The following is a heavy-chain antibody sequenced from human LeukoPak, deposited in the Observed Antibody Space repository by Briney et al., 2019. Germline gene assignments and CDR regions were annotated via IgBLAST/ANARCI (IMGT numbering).Heavy chain of an antibody. CDR2: INPNSGGT. CDR1: GYTFTGYY. Sequence: ASVKVSCKASGYTFTGYYMHWVRQAPGQGLEWMGWINPNSGGTNYAQKFQGRVTMTRDTSISTAYVELSRLRSDDTAVYYCARGDSSGYYNYYYYMDVWGKGTTVTVSS. D-gene: IGHD3-22*01. V-gene: IGHV1-2*02. CDR3: ARGDSSGYYNYYYYMDV. J-gene: IGHJ6*03.